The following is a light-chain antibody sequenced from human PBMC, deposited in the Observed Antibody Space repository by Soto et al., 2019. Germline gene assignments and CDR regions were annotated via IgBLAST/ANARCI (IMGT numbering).Light chain of an antibody. J-gene: IGKJ2*01. CDR1: QGISSY. CDR2: AAT. V-gene: IGKV1-8*01. CDR3: QQYYSYPYT. Sequence: AIRMTQSPSSLSASTGDRVTITCRASQGISSYLAWYQQKPGKAPKLLIYAATTLQSGVPSRFSGSGSGTDFTLPISCLQPEDFATYYCQQYYSYPYTFGQGTKLEIK.